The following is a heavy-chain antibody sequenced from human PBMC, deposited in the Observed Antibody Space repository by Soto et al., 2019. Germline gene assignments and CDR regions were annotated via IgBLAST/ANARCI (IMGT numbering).Heavy chain of an antibody. CDR3: AHIVTVGYRGYDWES. D-gene: IGHD5-12*01. CDR1: GFSLSTHTVG. Sequence: QITLKESGPTLVKPTQTHTLTCTFSGFSLSTHTVGVAWIRQPPGKALGWLALIYWDDDKRYSPSLKSRLTIXQDTSKNQVVPPMTNRGPVDIPSDDCAHIVTVGYRGYDWESWGQGILVTVSS. V-gene: IGHV2-5*02. J-gene: IGHJ5*02. CDR2: IYWDDDK.